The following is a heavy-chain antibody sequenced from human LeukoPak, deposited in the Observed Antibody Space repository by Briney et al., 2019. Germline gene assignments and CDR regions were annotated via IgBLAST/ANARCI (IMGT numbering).Heavy chain of an antibody. V-gene: IGHV3-9*01. Sequence: GRSLRLFCAASGFTFDDYAMHWVRQVPGKGLEWVSGASWNSGSIGYADSVKGRFTISRDNAKNSLYLQMNSLRAEDTALYYCTKDIDGDYRFGVDFWGQGTLVTVSS. J-gene: IGHJ4*02. CDR2: ASWNSGSI. D-gene: IGHD4-17*01. CDR3: TKDIDGDYRFGVDF. CDR1: GFTFDDYA.